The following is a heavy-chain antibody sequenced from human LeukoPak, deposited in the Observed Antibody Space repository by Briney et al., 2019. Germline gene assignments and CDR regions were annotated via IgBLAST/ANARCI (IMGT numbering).Heavy chain of an antibody. Sequence: GGSLRLSCAASGFTFRDYYMSWIRQAPGKGLEWVSYISSSGSTIYYADSVKGRFTISRDNAKNSLYLQMNSLRAEDTAVYYCARDRETIAVAGTQELDYWGQGTLVTVSS. CDR2: ISSSGSTI. CDR1: GFTFRDYY. CDR3: ARDRETIAVAGTQELDY. D-gene: IGHD6-19*01. J-gene: IGHJ4*02. V-gene: IGHV3-11*01.